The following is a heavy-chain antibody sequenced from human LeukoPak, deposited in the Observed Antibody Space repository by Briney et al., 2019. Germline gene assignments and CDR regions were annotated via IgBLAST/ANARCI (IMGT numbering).Heavy chain of an antibody. CDR2: ISSSSSYI. J-gene: IGHJ3*02. D-gene: IGHD6-19*01. V-gene: IGHV3-21*01. CDR1: GFTFSSYS. CDR3: ARDRIGRDMKYSSGWYMYAFDI. Sequence: GSLRLSCAASGFTFSSYSMNWVRQAPGKGLEWVSSISSSSSYIFYADSVKGRFTISRDNAKNSLYLQMNSLRAEDTAVYYCARDRIGRDMKYSSGWYMYAFDIWGQGTMVTVSS.